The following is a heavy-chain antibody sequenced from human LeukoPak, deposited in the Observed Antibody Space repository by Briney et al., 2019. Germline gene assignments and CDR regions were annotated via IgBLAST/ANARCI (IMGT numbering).Heavy chain of an antibody. CDR1: GDSVSGVY. CDR3: ARHPFATPFGY. V-gene: IGHV4-59*08. J-gene: IGHJ4*02. CDR2: VYYSEDT. D-gene: IGHD2-15*01. Sequence: KSSGTLSLTCTVSGDSVSGVYWSWIRQPPAKGLEWIGYVYYSEDTNYNPSLKSRVTMSLDTSKNQVSLRLSSVTAADTAVYYCARHPFATPFGYWGRGTLLTVSS.